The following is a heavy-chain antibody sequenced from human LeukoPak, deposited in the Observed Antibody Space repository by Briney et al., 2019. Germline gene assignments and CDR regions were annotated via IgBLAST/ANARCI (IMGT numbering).Heavy chain of an antibody. J-gene: IGHJ4*02. CDR2: ISYDGSNK. Sequence: PGGSLRLSCAASGFTVSSNYMSWVRQAPGKGLEWVAVISYDGSNKYYADSVKGRFTISRDNSKNTLYLQMNSLRAEDTAVYYCAKDWARLQLEYFDYWGQGTLVTVSS. CDR3: AKDWARLQLEYFDY. V-gene: IGHV3-30*18. D-gene: IGHD5-24*01. CDR1: GFTVSSNY.